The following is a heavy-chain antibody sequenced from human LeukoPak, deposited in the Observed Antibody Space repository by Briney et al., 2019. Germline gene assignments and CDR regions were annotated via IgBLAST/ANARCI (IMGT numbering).Heavy chain of an antibody. CDR2: IYSGGST. CDR3: ARGIDYVKGY. Sequence: GGSLRLSCAASGFTVSSNYMSWVRQAPGKGLQWVSIIYSGGSTYYADSVKGRFTISRENSKNTLYLQMNSLRVEDTAVYYCARGIDYVKGYWGQGTLVSVSS. D-gene: IGHD4-17*01. J-gene: IGHJ4*02. CDR1: GFTVSSNY. V-gene: IGHV3-66*02.